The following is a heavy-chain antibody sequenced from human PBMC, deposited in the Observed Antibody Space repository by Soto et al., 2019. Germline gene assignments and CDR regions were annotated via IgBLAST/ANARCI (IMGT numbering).Heavy chain of an antibody. CDR2: ISPSSSTI. D-gene: IGHD6-19*01. V-gene: IGHV3-48*03. CDR1: GLTFSNYE. CDR3: ARVGSQWLAYDAFDI. J-gene: IGHJ3*02. Sequence: GGSLRLSCAASGLTFSNYEMNWVRQAPGKGLECVSYISPSSSTIYYADSVKGRFTISRDNAKNYLYLQMNSLRAEDAAFYYCARVGSQWLAYDAFDIWGQGTMVTVSS.